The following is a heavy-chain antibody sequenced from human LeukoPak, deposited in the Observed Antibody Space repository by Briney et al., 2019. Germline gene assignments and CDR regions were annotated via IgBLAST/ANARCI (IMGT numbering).Heavy chain of an antibody. CDR1: GGSISNKY. V-gene: IGHV4-59*12. J-gene: IGHJ4*02. CDR2: IYYSGST. CDR3: ANYGVVLATYGSPSPFVY. Sequence: SETLSLTCTVSGGSISNKYWSWIRQPPGKGLEWIGYIYYSGSTNYNPSLKSRVSVSIDASKKQFSLQLRSVTAADTAVYYCANYGVVLATYGSPSPFVYWGQGTLVTVSS. D-gene: IGHD3-16*01.